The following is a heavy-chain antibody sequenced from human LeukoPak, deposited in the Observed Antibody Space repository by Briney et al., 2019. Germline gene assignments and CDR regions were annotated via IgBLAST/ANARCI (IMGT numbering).Heavy chain of an antibody. CDR2: ISSSYNYI. D-gene: IGHD3-16*02. CDR3: ARDLGVIVHPSDY. J-gene: IGHJ4*02. CDR1: GFTLSSYS. V-gene: IGHV3-21*01. Sequence: GGSLRLSCSASGFTLSSYSMNWVRQAPGKGLEWVSSISSSYNYIYYADSVKGRFTISRDNAKNSLYLQMNSLRAEDTAVYYCARDLGVIVHPSDYWGQGTLVTVSS.